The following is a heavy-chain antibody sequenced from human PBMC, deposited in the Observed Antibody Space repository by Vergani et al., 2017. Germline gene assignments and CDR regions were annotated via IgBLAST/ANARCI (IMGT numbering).Heavy chain of an antibody. J-gene: IGHJ4*02. Sequence: EVMLVQSGAEVKKPGESLKISCKYSESSFISNEIAWVRQMSGKGLQWMGNINPIDSRIAYSPSFQGQAIMSLDKSITTAYLQWRSLKASDTAIYYCTRDVPFGDAACVHFDHWGQGTQVTVSS. CDR2: INPIDSRI. D-gene: IGHD2-21*01. V-gene: IGHV5-51*03. CDR1: ESSFISNE. CDR3: TRDVPFGDAACVHFDH.